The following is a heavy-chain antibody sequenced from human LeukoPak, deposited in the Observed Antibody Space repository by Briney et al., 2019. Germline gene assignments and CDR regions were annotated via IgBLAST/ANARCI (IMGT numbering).Heavy chain of an antibody. D-gene: IGHD5-18*01. Sequence: GGSLRLSCAASGFTFSSYGMHWVRQAPGKGLEWVAVISYDGSNKYYADSVKGRFTISRDNSKNTLYLQMNSLRAEDTAVYYCAKDAMVNPRAYFQHWGQGTLVTVSS. CDR2: ISYDGSNK. J-gene: IGHJ1*01. CDR3: AKDAMVNPRAYFQH. CDR1: GFTFSSYG. V-gene: IGHV3-30*18.